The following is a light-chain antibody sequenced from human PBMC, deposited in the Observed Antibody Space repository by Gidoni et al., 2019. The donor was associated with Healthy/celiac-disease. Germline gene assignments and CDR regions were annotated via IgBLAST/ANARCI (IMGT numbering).Light chain of an antibody. CDR1: QSVLYSSNNKNY. Sequence: DIVMTQSPDSLAVSLGERATINCKSSQSVLYSSNNKNYLAWYQQKPGQPPKLLIYWASTRESGVPDRFSGSGSGTYYTLTISSLQAEDVAVYYCQQYYSTPRTFXQXTKVEIQ. V-gene: IGKV4-1*01. CDR2: WAS. CDR3: QQYYSTPRT. J-gene: IGKJ1*01.